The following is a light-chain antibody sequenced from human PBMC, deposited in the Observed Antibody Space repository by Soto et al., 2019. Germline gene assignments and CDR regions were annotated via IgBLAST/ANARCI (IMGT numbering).Light chain of an antibody. CDR3: QQCAYSPRT. CDR1: QSVGNNY. Sequence: IVLTQSPDTLSLSPGERATLSCRASQSVGNNYIAWYQQKPGQAPRLLIYDASSRATGIPDRFSGSGSGTDFTLTISRLEPEDFAVYYCQQCAYSPRTFGQGTKVEVK. V-gene: IGKV3-20*01. J-gene: IGKJ1*01. CDR2: DAS.